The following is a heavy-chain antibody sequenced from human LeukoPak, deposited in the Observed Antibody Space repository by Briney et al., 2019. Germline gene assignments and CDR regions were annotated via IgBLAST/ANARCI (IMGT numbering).Heavy chain of an antibody. D-gene: IGHD1-1*01. Sequence: SVKVSCKASGFTFTSSAVQWVRQARGQRLEWIGWIVVGSGNTNYAQKFQERVTITRDMSTSTAYMELSSLRSEDTAVYYCAAGGEVERQAERRYYYYYGMDVWGQGTTVTVSS. CDR2: IVVGSGNT. CDR3: AAGGEVERQAERRYYYYYGMDV. CDR1: GFTFTSSA. J-gene: IGHJ6*02. V-gene: IGHV1-58*01.